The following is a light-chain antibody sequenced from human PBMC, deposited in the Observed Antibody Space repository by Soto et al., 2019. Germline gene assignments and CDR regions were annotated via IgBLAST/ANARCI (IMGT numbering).Light chain of an antibody. CDR3: SSYAGTSTFV. Sequence: QSALTQPASVSGSPGQSITISCTGTSSDVGGYNYVSWYQQHPPKAPKLMIYEVINRPSGVSNRFSGSKSGNTASLTISGLQAEDEADYYCSSYAGTSTFVFGIGTKVTVL. CDR2: EVI. J-gene: IGLJ1*01. CDR1: SSDVGGYNY. V-gene: IGLV2-14*01.